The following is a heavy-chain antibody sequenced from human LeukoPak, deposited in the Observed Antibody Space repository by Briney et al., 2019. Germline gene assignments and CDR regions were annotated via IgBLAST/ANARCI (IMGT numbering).Heavy chain of an antibody. V-gene: IGHV4-39*07. J-gene: IGHJ4*02. CDR3: AREGDCGGDCYSPDSWFDC. CDR1: GGSISSSSNY. Sequence: SETLSLTCTVSGGSISSSSNYWGWIRQPPGKGLEWIGSIYYSGSTYYKSSLKSRVTISVDTSKNQFSLKLSSVTAADTAVYYCAREGDCGGDCYSPDSWFDCWGQGTLVTVSS. CDR2: IYYSGST. D-gene: IGHD2-21*02.